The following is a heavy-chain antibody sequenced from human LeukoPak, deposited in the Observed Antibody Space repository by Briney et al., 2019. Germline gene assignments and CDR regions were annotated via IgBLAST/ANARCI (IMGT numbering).Heavy chain of an antibody. J-gene: IGHJ3*01. V-gene: IGHV3-11*04. CDR1: GFTFIGYY. Sequence: PGGSLRLSCEASGFTFIGYYMAWIRQAPGKGLEWISSISNSGSTIYYAASVKGRFTISRDNGKNSLYLQMNSLRAEDTAVYYCARFRFYYSDGQADSLDPWGQGTKVTVTS. CDR3: ARFRFYYSDGQADSLDP. CDR2: ISNSGSTI. D-gene: IGHD3-10*01.